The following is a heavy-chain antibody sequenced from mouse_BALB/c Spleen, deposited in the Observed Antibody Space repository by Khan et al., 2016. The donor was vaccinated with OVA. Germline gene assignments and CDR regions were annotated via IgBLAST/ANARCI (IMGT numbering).Heavy chain of an antibody. J-gene: IGHJ4*01. CDR3: ARAYYYAMDY. CDR1: GYTFTNYG. V-gene: IGHV9-3-1*01. CDR2: INTYTGEP. Sequence: QIQLVQSGPELKKPGETVKISCKASGYTFTNYGMNWVKQAPGKGLKWMGWINTYTGEPTYADDFKGRFAFSLETSASTAYLQINNLKNEDTATYVCARAYYYAMDYWGQGTSVTVSS.